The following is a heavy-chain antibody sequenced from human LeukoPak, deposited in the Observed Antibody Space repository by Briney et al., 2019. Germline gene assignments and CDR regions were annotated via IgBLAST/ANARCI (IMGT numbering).Heavy chain of an antibody. J-gene: IGHJ4*02. CDR1: GYTFTSHY. V-gene: IGHV1-46*01. CDR3: ARDHYHKIHSVMVTAPDY. CDR2: INPSGGST. D-gene: IGHD2-21*02. Sequence: ASVKVSCKASGYTFTSHYMHWVRQAPGQGLEWMGTINPSGGSTTYAQKFQGRVTMTRDTSTSTVYMELSSLRSEDTAVYYCARDHYHKIHSVMVTAPDYWGQGTLVIVSS.